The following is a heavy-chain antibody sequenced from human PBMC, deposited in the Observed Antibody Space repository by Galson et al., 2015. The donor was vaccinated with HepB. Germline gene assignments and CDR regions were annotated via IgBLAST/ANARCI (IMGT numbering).Heavy chain of an antibody. D-gene: IGHD3-10*01. CDR3: ANRLTSGGFGEFADYSYYYRMDV. CDR2: IRDDGSNK. J-gene: IGHJ6*02. Sequence: SLRLSCAASGFTFSSYGLHWVRQAPGKGLEWVAVIRDDGSNKYYADSVKGRFTISRDNSKNTLYLQMNSLRAEDTAVYYCANRLTSGGFGEFADYSYYYRMDVWGQGTAVTVSS. V-gene: IGHV3-30*02. CDR1: GFTFSSYG.